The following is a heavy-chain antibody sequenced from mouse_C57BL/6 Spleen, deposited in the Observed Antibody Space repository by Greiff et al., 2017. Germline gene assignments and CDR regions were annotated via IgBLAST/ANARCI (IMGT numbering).Heavy chain of an antibody. CDR1: GYTFTSYW. D-gene: IGHD2-5*01. CDR2: INPSSGYT. Sequence: QVQLQQSGAELAKPGASVKLSCKASGYTFTSYWMHWVKQRPGQGLEWIGYINPSSGYTKYNQKFKDKATLTADKSSSTAYMQLSSLTYEDSAVXYCARPGSGYSNLFAYWGQGTLVTVSA. V-gene: IGHV1-7*01. CDR3: ARPGSGYSNLFAY. J-gene: IGHJ3*01.